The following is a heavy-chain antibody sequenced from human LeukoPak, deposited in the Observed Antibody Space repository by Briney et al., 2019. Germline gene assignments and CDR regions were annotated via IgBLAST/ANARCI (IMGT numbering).Heavy chain of an antibody. Sequence: SQTLSLTCTVSGGSISSGGYYWSWIRQHPGKGLEWIGYIYYSGSTYYSPSLKSRVTIPVDTSNNQFSLNLRSVTAADTAVYYCARTSIVVSAGRYYFDPWGQGTLVTVSS. CDR2: IYYSGST. V-gene: IGHV4-31*03. CDR3: ARTSIVVSAGRYYFDP. CDR1: GGSISSGGYY. J-gene: IGHJ5*02. D-gene: IGHD2-15*01.